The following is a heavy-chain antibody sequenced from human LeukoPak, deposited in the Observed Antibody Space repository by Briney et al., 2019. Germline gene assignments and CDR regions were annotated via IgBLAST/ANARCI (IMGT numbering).Heavy chain of an antibody. CDR1: GFTFSDYN. CDR2: ISSSSTYI. Sequence: GGSLRLSCAASGFTFSDYNMNWVRQAPGKGLEWVSVISSSSTYIYYADSVKGRFTISRDNAKNSLYLQMNSLRAEDTALYYCARVALHAFDIWGQGTMVTVSS. J-gene: IGHJ3*02. V-gene: IGHV3-21*04. CDR3: ARVALHAFDI.